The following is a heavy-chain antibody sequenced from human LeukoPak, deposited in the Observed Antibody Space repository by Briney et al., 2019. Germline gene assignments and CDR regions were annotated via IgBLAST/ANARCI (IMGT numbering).Heavy chain of an antibody. J-gene: IGHJ5*02. D-gene: IGHD3-22*01. CDR1: GGSFSGYY. CDR3: AREIPLYYDSSGVDP. CDR2: IYTSGST. Sequence: SETLSLTCAVYGGSFSGYYWSWIRQPAGKGLEWIGRIYTSGSTNYNPSLKSRVTMSVDTSKNQFSLKLSSVTAADTAVYYCAREIPLYYDSSGVDPWGQGTLVTVSS. V-gene: IGHV4-4*07.